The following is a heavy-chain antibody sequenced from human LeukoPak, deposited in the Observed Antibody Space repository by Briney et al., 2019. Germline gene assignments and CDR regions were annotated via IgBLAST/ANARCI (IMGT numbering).Heavy chain of an antibody. J-gene: IGHJ4*02. Sequence: SETLSLTCAVYGGSFSGYYWSWIRQPPGKGLEWIGSIYYSGRTHYNPSLKSRATISVDTSKNQFSLKLSSVTAADTAVYYCARSRYSSAWGNYFDYWGQGTLVTVSS. CDR2: IYYSGRT. D-gene: IGHD6-19*01. CDR1: GGSFSGYY. V-gene: IGHV4-34*01. CDR3: ARSRYSSAWGNYFDY.